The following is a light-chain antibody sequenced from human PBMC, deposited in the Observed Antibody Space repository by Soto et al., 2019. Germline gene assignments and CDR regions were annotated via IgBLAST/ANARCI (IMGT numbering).Light chain of an antibody. V-gene: IGLV2-14*01. CDR3: TSYASGSAHVV. CDR2: DVN. J-gene: IGLJ7*01. Sequence: QSALTQPASVAGSPGQSITLSCTGTSSDVGGYDYVSWYQRHPGQAPKLMIYDVNNRRLGVSHRFSGSKSGNTASLTISVIQSEVEADYYCTSYASGSAHVVFSGGTQLTVL. CDR1: SSDVGGYDY.